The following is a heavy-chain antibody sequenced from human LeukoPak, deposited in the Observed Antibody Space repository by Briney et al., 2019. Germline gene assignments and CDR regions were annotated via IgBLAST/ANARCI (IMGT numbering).Heavy chain of an antibody. V-gene: IGHV4-31*03. D-gene: IGHD3-10*01. Sequence: SETLSPTCTVSGGSLSSAGYYWPWIRQPPGKGLEWIGYIYYSGSTYYSPSLKSRVTISLDTSKNQCSLNLSSVTAADTAVYYCAAYGLGSSRRFDPWGQGTLVTVSS. CDR3: AAYGLGSSRRFDP. J-gene: IGHJ5*02. CDR1: GGSLSSAGYY. CDR2: IYYSGST.